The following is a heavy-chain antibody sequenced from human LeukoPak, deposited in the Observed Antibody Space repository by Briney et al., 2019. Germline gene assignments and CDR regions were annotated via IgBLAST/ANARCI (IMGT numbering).Heavy chain of an antibody. CDR3: ATELGYCSSTSCG. CDR1: GFTFSGYW. J-gene: IGHJ4*02. D-gene: IGHD2-2*01. CDR2: IKQDGSEK. Sequence: GGSLRLSCAASGFTFSGYWMSWVRQAPGKGLEWVANIKQDGSEKYYVDSVKGRFTISRDNAKNSLYLQMNSLRAEDTAVYYCATELGYCSSTSCGWGQGTLVTVSS. V-gene: IGHV3-7*01.